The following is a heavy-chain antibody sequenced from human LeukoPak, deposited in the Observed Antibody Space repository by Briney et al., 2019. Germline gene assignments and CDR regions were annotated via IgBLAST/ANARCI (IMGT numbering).Heavy chain of an antibody. Sequence: PSETLSLTCAVYGGSFSGYYWSWIRQPPGKGLEWIGEINHSGSTNYNPSLKSRVTISVDTSKNQFSLKLSSVTAADTAVYYCARGIAARLLNWFDPWGQGTLVTVSS. V-gene: IGHV4-34*01. CDR1: GGSFSGYY. J-gene: IGHJ5*02. CDR3: ARGIAARLLNWFDP. CDR2: INHSGST. D-gene: IGHD6-6*01.